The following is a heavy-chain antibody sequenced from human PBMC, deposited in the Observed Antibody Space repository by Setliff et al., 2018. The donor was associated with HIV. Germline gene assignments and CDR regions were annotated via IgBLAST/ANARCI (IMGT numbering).Heavy chain of an antibody. V-gene: IGHV1-3*01. CDR3: ARDHPGIAY. CDR2: IHAGSGDT. J-gene: IGHJ4*02. Sequence: ASVKVSCKASGYTFTDNVIHWVRQAPGQRLEWMGWIHAGSGDTQYSQKFQGRVTITRDTSASTVYMELSSLRSEDTAMYYCARDHPGIAYWGQGTMVTVSS. CDR1: GYTFTDNV.